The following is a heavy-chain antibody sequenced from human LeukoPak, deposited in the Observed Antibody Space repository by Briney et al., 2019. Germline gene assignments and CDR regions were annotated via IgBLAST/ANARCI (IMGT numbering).Heavy chain of an antibody. V-gene: IGHV1-18*01. D-gene: IGHD3-22*01. CDR3: ARGNYYDSSGYYYFGYYYYYMDV. CDR1: GYTFTSYG. J-gene: IGHJ6*03. Sequence: ASVKVSCKASGYTFTSYGISWVRQAPGQGLEWMGWISAYNGNTNYAQKLQGRVTMTTDTSTSTAYMELRSLRSDDTAVYYCARGNYYDSSGYYYFGYYYYYMDVWGKGTTVTVSS. CDR2: ISAYNGNT.